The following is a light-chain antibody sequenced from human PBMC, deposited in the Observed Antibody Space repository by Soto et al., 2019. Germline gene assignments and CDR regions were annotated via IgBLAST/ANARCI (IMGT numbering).Light chain of an antibody. CDR2: EVS. J-gene: IGLJ2*01. Sequence: QSALTQPASVSGSPGQSITISCTGTSSDVGGYNYVSWYQQHPGKAPKLMIYEVSNRPSGVSNRFSGSKSGSTASLTISGLPAEDEADYYCSSYTSSSLVVFGGGTQLTVL. V-gene: IGLV2-14*01. CDR1: SSDVGGYNY. CDR3: SSYTSSSLVV.